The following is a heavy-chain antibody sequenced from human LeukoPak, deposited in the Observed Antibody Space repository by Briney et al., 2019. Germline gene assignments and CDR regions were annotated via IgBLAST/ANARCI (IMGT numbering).Heavy chain of an antibody. CDR1: GFTFSSYG. D-gene: IGHD2/OR15-2a*01. Sequence: GGTLRLSCAASGFTFSSYGMSWVRQAPGKGLEWFSAISGSGGSTYYADSVKGRFTISRDNSKNTLYLQMNSLRAEDTAVYYCAKSIYEAKVRYFDYWGQGTLVTVSS. V-gene: IGHV3-23*01. CDR3: AKSIYEAKVRYFDY. CDR2: ISGSGGST. J-gene: IGHJ4*02.